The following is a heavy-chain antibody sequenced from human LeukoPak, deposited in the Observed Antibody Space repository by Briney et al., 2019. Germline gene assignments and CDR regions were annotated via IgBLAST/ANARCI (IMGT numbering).Heavy chain of an antibody. D-gene: IGHD2-15*01. J-gene: IGHJ5*02. CDR1: GFTFKLYW. V-gene: IGHV3-74*01. CDR3: VIGGPFTWS. CDR2: INHAGSDT. Sequence: GGSLRLSCAASGFTFKLYWMHWVRQAPGRGPVWVSRINHAGSDTIYADSVRGRFTISRDNAKNTLYLQMNNLRAEDTAVYYCVIGGPFTWSCGQGNLVSVSS.